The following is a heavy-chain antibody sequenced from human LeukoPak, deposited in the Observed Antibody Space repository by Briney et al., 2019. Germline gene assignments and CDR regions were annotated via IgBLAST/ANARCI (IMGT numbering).Heavy chain of an antibody. CDR1: GYTFTSYG. V-gene: IGHV1-69*04. Sequence: GASVKVSCKASGYTFTSYGISWVRQAPGQGLEWMGRIIPILGIANYAQKFQGRVTITADKSTSTAYMELSSLRSEDTAVYYCASEAEGVGYWGQGTLVTVSS. J-gene: IGHJ4*02. D-gene: IGHD1-26*01. CDR3: ASEAEGVGY. CDR2: IIPILGIA.